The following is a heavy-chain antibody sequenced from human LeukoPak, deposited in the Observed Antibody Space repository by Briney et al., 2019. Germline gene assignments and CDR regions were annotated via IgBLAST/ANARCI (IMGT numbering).Heavy chain of an antibody. J-gene: IGHJ5*02. Sequence: SVKVSCKVSGYTLTELSMHWVRQAPGKGLEWMGGFDPEDGETIYAQKLQGRVTMTTDTSTSTAYMELSRLRSDDTAVYYCARERTTIEENWFDPWGQGTLVTVSS. CDR3: ARERTTIEENWFDP. CDR1: GYTLTELS. D-gene: IGHD3-22*01. CDR2: FDPEDGET. V-gene: IGHV1-24*01.